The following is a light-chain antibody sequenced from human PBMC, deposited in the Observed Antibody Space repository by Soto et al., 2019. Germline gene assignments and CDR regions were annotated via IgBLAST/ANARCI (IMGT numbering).Light chain of an antibody. CDR1: QSVSSSN. CDR2: GAS. CDR3: QQRSNWPPIT. V-gene: IGKV3D-20*02. J-gene: IGKJ5*01. Sequence: IVLTQSPGTRSVSPGERAPLSCRASQSVSSSNLAWYQQKPGQPPRLLIYGASSRATGIPDRFSGSGSGTAFTLTISRLEHADFAAHSCQQRSNWPPITVGQGTRLEIK.